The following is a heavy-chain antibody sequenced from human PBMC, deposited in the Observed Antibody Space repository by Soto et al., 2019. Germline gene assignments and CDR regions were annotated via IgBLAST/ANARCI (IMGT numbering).Heavy chain of an antibody. CDR3: ARVVRYCSSTSCYAKNYYYYYMDV. CDR2: IYYSGST. CDR1: GGSISSSSYY. D-gene: IGHD2-2*01. J-gene: IGHJ6*03. Sequence: SETRSLTCPVSGGSISSSSYYCGWIRQPPGKGLEWIGSIYYSGSTYYNPSLKSRVTISVDTSKNQFSLKLSSVTAADTAVYYCARVVRYCSSTSCYAKNYYYYYMDVWGKGTTVTVSS. V-gene: IGHV4-39*01.